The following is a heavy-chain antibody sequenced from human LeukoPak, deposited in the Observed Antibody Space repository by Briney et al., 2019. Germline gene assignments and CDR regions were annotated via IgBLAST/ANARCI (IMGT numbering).Heavy chain of an antibody. CDR3: AKDGPIVVVPAARAASYYFDY. CDR1: GFTFSSYW. D-gene: IGHD2-2*01. V-gene: IGHV3-30*02. Sequence: GGSLRLSCAASGFTFSSYWMSWVRQAPGKGLEWVAFIWYDGGNKYYADSVKGRFTISRDNSKNTLYLQMNSLRAEDTAVYYCAKDGPIVVVPAARAASYYFDYWGQGTLVTVSS. J-gene: IGHJ4*02. CDR2: IWYDGGNK.